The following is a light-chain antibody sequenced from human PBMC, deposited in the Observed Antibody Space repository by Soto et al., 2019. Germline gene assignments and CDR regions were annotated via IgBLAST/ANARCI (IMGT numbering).Light chain of an antibody. V-gene: IGKV3-15*01. J-gene: IGKJ1*01. CDR3: QHYNNWPPGRT. CDR1: QSVSSN. Sequence: EIVMTQSPATLSVSPGERATLSRRASQSVSSNLAWYQQKPGQAPRLLIYGASTRATGIPARFSGSGSGTEFTLTISSLQSEDSALYYCQHYNNWPPGRTFGQGTKVDIK. CDR2: GAS.